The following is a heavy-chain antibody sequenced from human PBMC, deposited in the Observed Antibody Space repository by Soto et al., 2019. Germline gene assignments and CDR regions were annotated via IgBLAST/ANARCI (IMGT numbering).Heavy chain of an antibody. CDR2: IYWDDSK. J-gene: IGHJ4*02. V-gene: IGHV2-5*02. CDR1: GFSLSTSGVG. CDR3: AHKGPEDWPLDY. Sequence: QITLKESGPTLVRHTQTLTLTCAFSGFSLSTSGVGVGWIRQPPGKALEWLAVIYWDDSKHYRPSLRSRLTITKDTAKNQVVLTMTNMDPMDTGTYYCAHKGPEDWPLDYWGQGTLVTVSS. D-gene: IGHD3-9*01.